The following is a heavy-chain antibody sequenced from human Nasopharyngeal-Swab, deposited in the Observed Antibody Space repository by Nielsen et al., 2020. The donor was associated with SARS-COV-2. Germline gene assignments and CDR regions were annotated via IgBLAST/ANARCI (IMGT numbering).Heavy chain of an antibody. CDR3: ARDGLDYDFWSAYFMDV. CDR1: GFTFNTYS. Sequence: GESLKISCAGSGFTFNTYSMIWVRQVPGEGLEWVSSISSSSSYIYYADSVKGRFTISRDNAKNSLYLQMNSLRAEDTAVYYCARDGLDYDFWSAYFMDVWGQGTTVTVSS. CDR2: ISSSSSYI. J-gene: IGHJ6*02. D-gene: IGHD3-3*01. V-gene: IGHV3-21*01.